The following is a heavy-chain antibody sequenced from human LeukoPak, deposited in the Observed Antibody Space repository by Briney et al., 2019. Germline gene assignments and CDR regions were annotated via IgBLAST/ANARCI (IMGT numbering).Heavy chain of an antibody. Sequence: GGSLRLSCAASGFTFSSYWMSWVRQAPGKGLEWVANIKQDGSEKYYVDSEKGRFTISRDNAKNSLYLQMNSLRAEDTAVYYCASTEGLVAATYFDYWGQGTLVTVSS. V-gene: IGHV3-7*03. CDR1: GFTFSSYW. D-gene: IGHD2-15*01. CDR2: IKQDGSEK. J-gene: IGHJ4*02. CDR3: ASTEGLVAATYFDY.